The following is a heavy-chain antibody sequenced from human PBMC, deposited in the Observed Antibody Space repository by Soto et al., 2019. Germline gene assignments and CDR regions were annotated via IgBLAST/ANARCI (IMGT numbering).Heavy chain of an antibody. V-gene: IGHV3-23*01. CDR3: AKKSPGSYPFDY. J-gene: IGHJ4*02. CDR2: ISGSGDTT. D-gene: IGHD3-10*01. Sequence: GSLRLSCAASGFTVSSNYMSWVRQAPGKGLEWVSVISGSGDTTYYADSVKGRFTISRDNSKNTLYLQMNSLRAEDTAVYYCAKKSPGSYPFDYWGQGTLVTVSS. CDR1: GFTVSSNY.